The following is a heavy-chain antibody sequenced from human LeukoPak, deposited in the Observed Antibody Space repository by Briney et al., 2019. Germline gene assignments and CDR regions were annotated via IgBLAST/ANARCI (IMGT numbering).Heavy chain of an antibody. CDR1: GGSFSGYY. D-gene: IGHD5-18*01. V-gene: IGHV4-34*01. CDR2: INHSGST. CDR3: ARGYSYGRLFDY. J-gene: IGHJ4*02. Sequence: SETLSLTCAVYGGSFSGYYWSWIRQPPGKGLEWIGEINHSGSTNYNPSLKSRVTISVDTSKNQFSPKLSSVTAADTAVYYCARGYSYGRLFDYWGQGTLVTVSS.